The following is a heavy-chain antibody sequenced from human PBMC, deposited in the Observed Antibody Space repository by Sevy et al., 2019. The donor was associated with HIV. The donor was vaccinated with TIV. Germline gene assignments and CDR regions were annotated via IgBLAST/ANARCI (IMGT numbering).Heavy chain of an antibody. CDR2: IYYSGST. V-gene: IGHV4-30-4*01. CDR3: ARAEWIQLWLEGGNWFDP. CDR1: GGSISSGDYY. Sequence: SETLSLTCTVSGGSISSGDYYWSWIRQPPGKGLEWIGYIYYSGSTYYNPSLKSRVTISVDTSKNQFSLKLGSVTAADTAVYYCARAEWIQLWLEGGNWFDPWGQGTLVTVSS. J-gene: IGHJ5*02. D-gene: IGHD5-18*01.